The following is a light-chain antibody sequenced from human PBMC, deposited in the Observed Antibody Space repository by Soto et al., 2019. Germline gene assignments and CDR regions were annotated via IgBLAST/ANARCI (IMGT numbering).Light chain of an antibody. CDR1: SSNIGSNT. J-gene: IGLJ2*01. V-gene: IGLV1-44*01. CDR2: STN. CDR3: AAWDGSLNVVL. Sequence: QSALTQPPSASGTPGQRVTISCSGSSSNIGSNTVNWYQQLPGSAPKLLMYSTNQRSSGVPDRFSGSKSGTSASLAISGLQSEDEADYYCAAWDGSLNVVLFGGGTKLTVL.